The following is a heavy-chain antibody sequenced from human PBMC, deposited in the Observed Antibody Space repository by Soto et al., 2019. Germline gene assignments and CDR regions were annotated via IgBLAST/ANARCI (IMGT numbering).Heavy chain of an antibody. J-gene: IGHJ6*02. CDR3: AGSAITLFGVVSIPPHYYSEMDV. D-gene: IGHD3-3*01. V-gene: IGHV1-69*13. Sequence: SVKVSCKFSGGTFSSHSINWVRQAPGQGLEWMGGIIPIFGPANFAKKFQGRVTITADESTTTAYMELSSLGSEDTGVYYCAGSAITLFGVVSIPPHYYSEMDVWGQGTTVTVSS. CDR2: IIPIFGPA. CDR1: GGTFSSHS.